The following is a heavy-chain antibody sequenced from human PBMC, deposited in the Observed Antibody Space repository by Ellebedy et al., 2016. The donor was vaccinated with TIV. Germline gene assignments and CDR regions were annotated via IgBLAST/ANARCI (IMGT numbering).Heavy chain of an antibody. CDR1: GFTFSSYA. CDR3: ASVSGSYYLSAFDI. J-gene: IGHJ3*02. CDR2: INHSGST. D-gene: IGHD1-26*01. Sequence: ESLKISXAASGFTFSSYAMSWIRQPPGKGLEWIGEINHSGSTNYNPSLKSRVTISVDTSKNQFSLKLSSVTAADTAVYYCASVSGSYYLSAFDIWGQGTMVTVSS. V-gene: IGHV4-34*01.